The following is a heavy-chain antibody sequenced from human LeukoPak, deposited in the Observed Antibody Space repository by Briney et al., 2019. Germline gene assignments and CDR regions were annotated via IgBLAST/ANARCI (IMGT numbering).Heavy chain of an antibody. CDR1: GGSFRGYY. J-gene: IGHJ5*02. Sequence: SETLSLTCAVYGGSFRGYYWSWIRQPPGKGLEWIGEINHSGSTNYNPSLKSRVTISVDTSKNQFSLKLSSVTAADTAVYYCARYGTMVRGVITWFDPWGQGTLVTVSS. V-gene: IGHV4-34*01. D-gene: IGHD3-10*01. CDR3: ARYGTMVRGVITWFDP. CDR2: INHSGST.